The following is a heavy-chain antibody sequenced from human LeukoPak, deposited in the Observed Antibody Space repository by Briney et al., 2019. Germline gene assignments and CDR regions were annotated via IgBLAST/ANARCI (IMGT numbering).Heavy chain of an antibody. V-gene: IGHV4-39*01. CDR2: ISYSGNT. Sequence: SEALSLTCTVSGGSIISSDYHWGWVRQPPGKGLEWIGTISYSGNTDYNPSLRSRVTISVDTSNNQFSLRLGSVTAADTAIYHCARHCCSAPSKRVFDIWGQGTMVTVSS. CDR3: ARHCCSAPSKRVFDI. D-gene: IGHD2-15*01. J-gene: IGHJ3*02. CDR1: GGSIISSDYH.